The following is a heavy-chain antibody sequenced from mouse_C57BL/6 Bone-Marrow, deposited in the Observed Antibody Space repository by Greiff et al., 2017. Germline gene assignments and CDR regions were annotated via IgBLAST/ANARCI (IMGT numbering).Heavy chain of an antibody. CDR1: GFTFSDYY. CDR3: ARYSNLPWCFDV. V-gene: IGHV5-16*01. D-gene: IGHD2-5*01. Sequence: EVKLMESEGGLVQPGSSMKLSCTASGFTFSDYYMAWVRQVPGKGLEWVANIYSVGSSTYYLDSLKSRFILSRDNAKNALYLQMSSLKSEDTATYYCARYSNLPWCFDVWGTGTTVTVSS. CDR2: IYSVGSST. J-gene: IGHJ1*03.